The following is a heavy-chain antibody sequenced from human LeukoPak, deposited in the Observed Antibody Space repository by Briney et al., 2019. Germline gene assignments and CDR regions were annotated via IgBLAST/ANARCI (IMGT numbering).Heavy chain of an antibody. D-gene: IGHD5-12*01. Sequence: QASETLSLTCTVSGGSITSYYWSWIRQPPGKGLEWIGYIYYSGSTNYNPSLKSRVTLSVDTSKNQFSLKLSSVTAADTAVYYCASGQANSDYWGQGTLVTVSS. CDR2: IYYSGST. CDR1: GGSITSYY. J-gene: IGHJ4*02. V-gene: IGHV4-59*01. CDR3: ASGQANSDY.